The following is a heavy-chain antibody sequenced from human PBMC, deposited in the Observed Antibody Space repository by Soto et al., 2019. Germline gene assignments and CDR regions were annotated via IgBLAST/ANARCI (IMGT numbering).Heavy chain of an antibody. J-gene: IGHJ5*02. Sequence: QVQLVQSGAEVRKPGASVKVSCKASGYIFSGNYLHWVRRAPGQGLEWMAWINAKNGATNYAQKFRGRATVTRDTSISTTYLELSGLTSDDTAVYYCARAREDSSRWFDHWGQGTQVTVSP. D-gene: IGHD6-19*01. CDR2: INAKNGAT. CDR1: GYIFSGNY. CDR3: ARAREDSSRWFDH. V-gene: IGHV1-2*02.